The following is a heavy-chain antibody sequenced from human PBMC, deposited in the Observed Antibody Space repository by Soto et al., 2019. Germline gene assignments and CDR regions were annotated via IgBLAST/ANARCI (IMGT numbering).Heavy chain of an antibody. CDR2: IIPVFQTA. CDR3: ARGGSGYTWFNEF. J-gene: IGHJ4*02. CDR1: GGLFSSYP. D-gene: IGHD3-22*01. Sequence: ASVKVSCKASGGLFSSYPISWVRQVPGQGLEWMGGIIPVFQTAYCTQRFQGRVTITAGESTNTAYMELSSLRSEDTAIYYCARGGSGYTWFNEFWGQGTLVTVSS. V-gene: IGHV1-69*13.